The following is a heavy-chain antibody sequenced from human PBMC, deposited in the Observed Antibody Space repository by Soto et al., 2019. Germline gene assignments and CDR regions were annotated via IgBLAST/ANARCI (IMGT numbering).Heavy chain of an antibody. CDR2: INPSGGST. CDR3: ARETYYDFWSGRRDYGMDV. CDR1: GYTFTSYY. D-gene: IGHD3-3*01. Sequence: ASVKVSCKASGYTFTSYYMHWVRQAPGQGLEWMGIINPSGGSTSYAQKFQGRVTMTRDTSTSTVYMELGSLRSEDTAAYYCARETYYDFWSGRRDYGMDVWGQGTTVTVSS. V-gene: IGHV1-46*01. J-gene: IGHJ6*02.